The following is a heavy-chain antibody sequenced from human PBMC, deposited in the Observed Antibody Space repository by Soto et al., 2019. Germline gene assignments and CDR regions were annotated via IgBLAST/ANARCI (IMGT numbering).Heavy chain of an antibody. Sequence: GGSLRLSCAASGFTFSSYAMSWVRQAPGKGLEWVSAISGSGGSTYYADSVKGRFTISRDNSKNTLYLQMSSLRAEDTAVYYCAKVGDSGYEPWYFDLWGRGTLVTVSS. CDR3: AKVGDSGYEPWYFDL. V-gene: IGHV3-23*01. D-gene: IGHD5-12*01. J-gene: IGHJ2*01. CDR1: GFTFSSYA. CDR2: ISGSGGST.